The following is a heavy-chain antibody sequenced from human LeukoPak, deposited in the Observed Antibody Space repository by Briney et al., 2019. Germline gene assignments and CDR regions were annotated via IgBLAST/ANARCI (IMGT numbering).Heavy chain of an antibody. D-gene: IGHD3-22*01. CDR1: GFTFSSYA. J-gene: IGHJ4*02. Sequence: PGGSLRLSCAASGFTFSSYAMSWVRQAPGKGLEWVSAISGSGGSTYYADSVKGRFTISRDNSKNTLYLQMNSLRAEDTAVYYCAKDTYDSSGYYLGPVDYWGQGTLVTVSS. CDR3: AKDTYDSSGYYLGPVDY. CDR2: ISGSGGST. V-gene: IGHV3-23*01.